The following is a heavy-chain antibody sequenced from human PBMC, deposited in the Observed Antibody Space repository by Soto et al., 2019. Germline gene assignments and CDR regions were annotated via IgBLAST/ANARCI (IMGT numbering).Heavy chain of an antibody. D-gene: IGHD2-2*01. J-gene: IGHJ5*02. CDR3: ATMTTSSWFKYFDP. V-gene: IGHV1-69*01. Sequence: QLHLVQSGAEVKKPGSSLKVSCKASGGTFSNSGISWVRQAPGQGLEWMGGIIPMFGRPNYAETFKGRLTITADDSTDTVYMELGGLTPADTAIYYCATMTTSSWFKYFDPWGQGSLVTVSS. CDR1: GGTFSNSG. CDR2: IIPMFGRP.